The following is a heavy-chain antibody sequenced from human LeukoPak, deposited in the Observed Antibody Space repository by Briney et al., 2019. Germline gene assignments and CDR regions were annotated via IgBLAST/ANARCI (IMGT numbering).Heavy chain of an antibody. CDR1: GFTFEDYG. CDR2: LNWNGGGR. Sequence: GSLRLSCTVSGFTFEDYGMNWVRQVPGKEPEWVSGLNWNGGGRRYADSVKGRFIIPRENAKNSLYLQMNSLRAGDTAVYYCARGGGLARQSNYYYMDVWGKGTTVTVSS. CDR3: ARGGGLARQSNYYYMDV. J-gene: IGHJ6*03. D-gene: IGHD1-26*01. V-gene: IGHV3-20*04.